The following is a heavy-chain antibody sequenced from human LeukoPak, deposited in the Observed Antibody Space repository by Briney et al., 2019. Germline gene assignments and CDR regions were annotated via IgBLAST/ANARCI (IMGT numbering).Heavy chain of an antibody. V-gene: IGHV1-18*04. Sequence: ASVKVSCKASGYTFTSYGISWVRQAPGQGLEWMGWISAHNGNTNYAQKLQGRVTMTTDTSTSTAYMELRSLRSDDTAVYYCARVEGYCSGGSCYSTDYFDYWGQGTLVTVSS. CDR3: ARVEGYCSGGSCYSTDYFDY. CDR1: GYTFTSYG. D-gene: IGHD2-15*01. J-gene: IGHJ4*02. CDR2: ISAHNGNT.